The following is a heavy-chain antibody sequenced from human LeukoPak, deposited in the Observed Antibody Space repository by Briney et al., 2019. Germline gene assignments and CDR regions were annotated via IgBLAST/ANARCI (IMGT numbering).Heavy chain of an antibody. D-gene: IGHD4-17*01. CDR3: ATASYGDYDLDY. CDR2: ISYDGSNK. CDR1: GFTFSSYG. V-gene: IGHV3-30*03. J-gene: IGHJ4*02. Sequence: PGGSLRLSCAASGFTFSSYGMHWVRQAPGKGLEWVAVISYDGSNKYYADSAKGRFTISRDNSKHTLYLQMNSLRAEDTAVYYCATASYGDYDLDYWGQGTLVTVSS.